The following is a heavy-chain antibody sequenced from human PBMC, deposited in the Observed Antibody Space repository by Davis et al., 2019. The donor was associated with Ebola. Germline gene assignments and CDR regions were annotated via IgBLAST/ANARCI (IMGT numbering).Heavy chain of an antibody. CDR2: IYYSGST. CDR1: GASISSYY. V-gene: IGHV4-59*01. CDR3: ARGRIAARLSLFDD. D-gene: IGHD6-6*01. J-gene: IGHJ4*02. Sequence: SETLSPSCTLSGASISSYYWSWIRPLPGKGREWFGSIYYSGSTNYNPSLKSRATISVDTSKNQSSLKLSSVTAAATAVYYCARGRIAARLSLFDDWGQGTLVTVSS.